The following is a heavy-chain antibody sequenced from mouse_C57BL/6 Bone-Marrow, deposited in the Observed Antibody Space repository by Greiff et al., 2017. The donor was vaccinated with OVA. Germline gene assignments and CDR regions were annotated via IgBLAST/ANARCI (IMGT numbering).Heavy chain of an antibody. CDR1: GYAFSSSW. J-gene: IGHJ3*01. CDR2: IYPGDGDT. D-gene: IGHD2-4*01. Sequence: QVQLQQSGPELVKPGASVTISCKASGYAFSSSWMNWVKQRPGQGLEWIGRIYPGDGDTNYNGKFKGKATLTADKSSSTAYMQLRSLTSEDSAVYSGERRGLFYDYPWFAYWGQGTLVTVSA. V-gene: IGHV1-82*01. CDR3: ERRGLFYDYPWFAY.